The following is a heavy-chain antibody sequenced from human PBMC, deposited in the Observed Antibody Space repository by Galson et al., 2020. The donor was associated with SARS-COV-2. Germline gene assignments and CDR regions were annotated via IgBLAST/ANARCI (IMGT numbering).Heavy chain of an antibody. D-gene: IGHD4-17*01. CDR1: GFTFSNAW. CDR3: TTENNGDYADNWFDP. V-gene: IGHV3-15*01. CDR2: IKSKTDGGTT. J-gene: IGHJ5*02. Sequence: GESLKISCAASGFTFSNAWMSWVRQAPGKGLEWVGRIKSKTDGGTTDYAAPVKGRFTIPRDDSKNTLYLQMNSLETKDTAMYYCTTENNGDYADNWFDPWGQGTLVTVSS.